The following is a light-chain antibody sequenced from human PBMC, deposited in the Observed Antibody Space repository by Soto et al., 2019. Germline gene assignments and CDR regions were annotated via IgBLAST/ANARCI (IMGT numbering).Light chain of an antibody. V-gene: IGKV3-11*01. CDR1: RRVSTY. CDR3: QQRSSWMWA. Sequence: EIVVTQSPVTLSLSPGDRATLSCRASRRVSTYLAWYQQKPGQAPRLLIYDTSHRATGIPARFSGSGSGTDFTLSISSLEPEEFAVYYCQQRSSWMWAFGQGTRVEVK. J-gene: IGKJ1*01. CDR2: DTS.